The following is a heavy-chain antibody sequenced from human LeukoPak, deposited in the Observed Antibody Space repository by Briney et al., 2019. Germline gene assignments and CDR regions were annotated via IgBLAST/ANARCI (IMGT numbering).Heavy chain of an antibody. D-gene: IGHD5-18*01. CDR2: IYYSGST. CDR1: GGPISSYY. Sequence: SETLSLTCTVSGGPISSYYWSWIRQPPGKGLEWIGYIYYSGSTNYNPSLKSRVTISVDTSKNQFSLKLSSVTAADTAVYYCARRSYGHDAFDIWGQGTMVTVSS. CDR3: ARRSYGHDAFDI. V-gene: IGHV4-59*08. J-gene: IGHJ3*02.